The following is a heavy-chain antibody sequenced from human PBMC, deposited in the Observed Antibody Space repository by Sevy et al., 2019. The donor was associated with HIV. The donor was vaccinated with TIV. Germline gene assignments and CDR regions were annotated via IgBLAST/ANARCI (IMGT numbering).Heavy chain of an antibody. J-gene: IGHJ3*02. D-gene: IGHD3-3*01. V-gene: IGHV3-30*18. CDR1: GFTFSSYG. CDR2: ISYDGSNK. Sequence: GGSLRLSCAASGFTFSSYGMHWVRQAPGKGLEWMTVISYDGSNKYYAESVRGRFTIARENSKNTLYLQMNSLRAGDTAVYYCAKDARYEGFVAFDIWGQGTMVTVSS. CDR3: AKDARYEGFVAFDI.